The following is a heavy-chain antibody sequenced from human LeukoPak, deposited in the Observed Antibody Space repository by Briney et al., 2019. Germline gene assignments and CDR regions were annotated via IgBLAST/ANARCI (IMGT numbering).Heavy chain of an antibody. D-gene: IGHD6-19*01. CDR1: GGSISSGGYY. J-gene: IGHJ5*02. CDR3: AGSRSSGYEDWFDP. V-gene: IGHV4-31*03. CDR2: IYYSGST. Sequence: SQTLSLTCTVSGGSISSGGYYWSWIRQHRGKGLEWIGYIYYSGSTYYNPSLKRRITISVDTSKNQFSLRLSSVTAADTAVYYCAGSRSSGYEDWFDPWGQGTLVTVSS.